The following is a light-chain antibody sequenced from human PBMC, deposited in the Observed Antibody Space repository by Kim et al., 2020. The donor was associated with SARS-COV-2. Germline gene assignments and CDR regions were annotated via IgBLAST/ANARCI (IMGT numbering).Light chain of an antibody. V-gene: IGLV3-19*01. CDR3: NSRDSSGNHHYV. Sequence: GQTVRITCQGDSLRSYYASWYQQKPGQAPVLVIYGKNNRPSGIPDRFSGSSSGNTASLTITGAQAEDEADYYCNSRDSSGNHHYVFGTGTKVTVL. CDR1: SLRSYY. J-gene: IGLJ1*01. CDR2: GKN.